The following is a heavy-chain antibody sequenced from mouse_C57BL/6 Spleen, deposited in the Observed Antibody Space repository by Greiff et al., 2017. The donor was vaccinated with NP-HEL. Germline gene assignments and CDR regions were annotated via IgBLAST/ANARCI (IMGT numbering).Heavy chain of an antibody. Sequence: VKVVESGAELVKPGASVKLSCKASGYTFTEYTIHWVKQRSGQGLEWIGWFYPGSGSIKYNEKFKDKATLTADKSSSTVYMELSRLTSEDSAVYFCARHEDHGSSHDYAMDYWGQGTSVTVSS. CDR2: FYPGSGSI. V-gene: IGHV1-62-2*01. CDR3: ARHEDHGSSHDYAMDY. J-gene: IGHJ4*01. D-gene: IGHD1-1*01. CDR1: GYTFTEYT.